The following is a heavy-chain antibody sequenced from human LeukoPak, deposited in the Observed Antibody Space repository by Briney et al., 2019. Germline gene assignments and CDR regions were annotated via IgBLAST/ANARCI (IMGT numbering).Heavy chain of an antibody. CDR3: TRGRSDTSDFSFDN. V-gene: IGHV4-61*02. D-gene: IGHD3/OR15-3a*01. CDR1: GDSISSGNYY. Sequence: PSETLSLTCTVAGDSISSGNYYWSWIRQPAGPGLEWIGRIYASGSTYYNPSLKSRVAISIDTSKNQFSLKLTSVTASDTAVYYCTRGRSDTSDFSFDNWGPGTLVTVSS. J-gene: IGHJ4*02. CDR2: IYASGST.